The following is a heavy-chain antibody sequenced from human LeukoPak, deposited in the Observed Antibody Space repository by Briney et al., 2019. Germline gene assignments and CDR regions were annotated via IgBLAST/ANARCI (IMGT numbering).Heavy chain of an antibody. CDR1: GFTFSSYA. CDR3: ASMVRGVIITYAFDI. J-gene: IGHJ3*02. CDR2: ISYDGSNK. D-gene: IGHD3-10*01. V-gene: IGHV3-30*04. Sequence: GGSLRLSCAASGFTFSSYAMHWVRQAPGKGLEWVAVISYDGSNKYYADSVKGRFTISRDNSKNTLYLQMNSLRAEDTAVYYCASMVRGVIITYAFDIWGQGTMVTVSS.